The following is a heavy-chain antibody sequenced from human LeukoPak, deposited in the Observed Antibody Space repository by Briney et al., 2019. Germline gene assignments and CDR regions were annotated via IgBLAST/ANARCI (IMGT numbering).Heavy chain of an antibody. CDR2: IYYSGST. CDR1: GGSISSGGYY. J-gene: IGHJ4*02. CDR3: ARSDGDSLTRFFDY. D-gene: IGHD4-17*01. V-gene: IGHV4-31*03. Sequence: PSQTLSLSCTVSGGSISSGGYYWSWIRQHPGKGLEWIGYIYYSGSTYYNPSLKSRVTISVDTSKNQFSLKLSSVTAADTAVYYCARSDGDSLTRFFDYWGQGTLVTVSS.